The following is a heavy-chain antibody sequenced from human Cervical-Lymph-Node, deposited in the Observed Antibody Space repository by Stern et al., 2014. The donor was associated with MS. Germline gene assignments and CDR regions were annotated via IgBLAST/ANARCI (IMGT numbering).Heavy chain of an antibody. Sequence: VQLVQSGAEVKKPGSSVKVSCKTSGGSFSTINISWVRQAPGHRLAWLGWISPLFGTANYAQKVQGRVTITADESTSTVNMEMSGLRSQDTAVYYCVRDQAGIAASWGQGTLVTVSS. D-gene: IGHD6-13*01. CDR3: VRDQAGIAAS. CDR2: ISPLFGTA. CDR1: GGSFSTIN. V-gene: IGHV1-69*01. J-gene: IGHJ4*02.